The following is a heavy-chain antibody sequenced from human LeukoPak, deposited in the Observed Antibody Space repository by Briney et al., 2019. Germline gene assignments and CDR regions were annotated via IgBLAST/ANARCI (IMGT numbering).Heavy chain of an antibody. CDR2: ISTSSTNI. Sequence: GGSLRLSCAASGFTFSTYSMNWVRQAPGKGLEWVSSISTSSTNIYYADSVKGRFTISRDNAKNSLYLQMNSLRAEDTAVYYCARHEPVITLSSYYYGMDVWGPGTTVTVSS. CDR1: GFTFSTYS. V-gene: IGHV3-21*01. D-gene: IGHD1-14*01. J-gene: IGHJ6*02. CDR3: ARHEPVITLSSYYYGMDV.